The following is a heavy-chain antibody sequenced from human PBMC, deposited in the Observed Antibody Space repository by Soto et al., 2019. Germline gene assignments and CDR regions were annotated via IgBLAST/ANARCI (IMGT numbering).Heavy chain of an antibody. CDR3: ARVAYGNGWIFDY. CDR1: GFTFSSYW. Sequence: LRLSCAASGFTFSSYWMSWVRQAPGKGLEWVANIKQDGSDKYYVDSVKGRFTLSRDNAKNSLQLQMNSLRAEDTAIYFCARVAYGNGWIFDYWGRGTLVTVSS. D-gene: IGHD6-19*01. V-gene: IGHV3-7*04. J-gene: IGHJ4*01. CDR2: IKQDGSDK.